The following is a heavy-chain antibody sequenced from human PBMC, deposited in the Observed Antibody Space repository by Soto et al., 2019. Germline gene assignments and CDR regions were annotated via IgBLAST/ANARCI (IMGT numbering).Heavy chain of an antibody. Sequence: QVQLQESGSGLVKPSQSLSLTCTVSGVSLNTADTWWSWIRQSPGKGLEFIGYYHSGGSTYYDASFRSRVIISAVTSNSQFSLKLSSVTVAYTAVYFCVRSRQLESGNDYGLDVWGQGTTVTVSS. J-gene: IGHJ6*02. CDR3: VRSRQLESGNDYGLDV. V-gene: IGHV4-30-4*01. D-gene: IGHD1-1*01. CDR1: GVSLNTADTW. CDR2: YHSGGST.